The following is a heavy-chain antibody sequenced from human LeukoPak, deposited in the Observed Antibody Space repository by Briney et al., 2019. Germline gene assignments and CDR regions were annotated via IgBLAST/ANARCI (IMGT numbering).Heavy chain of an antibody. CDR2: IKSDGSRT. J-gene: IGHJ4*02. Sequence: GGSLRLSCVAPGFTFSNYWMHWVRQAPGKGLVWVSRIKSDGSRTNYPDPVKGRFTISRDNAKNTVYLEMNSLRSEDTAVYYCARAIGSSWGKVDYWGQGTLVTVSS. CDR3: ARAIGSSWGKVDY. V-gene: IGHV3-74*01. D-gene: IGHD6-13*01. CDR1: GFTFSNYW.